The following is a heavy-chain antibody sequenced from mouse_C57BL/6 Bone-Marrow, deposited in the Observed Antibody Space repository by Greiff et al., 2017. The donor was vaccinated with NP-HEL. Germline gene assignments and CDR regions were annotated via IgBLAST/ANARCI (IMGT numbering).Heavy chain of an antibody. Sequence: QVRLQQSGPELVKPGASVKISCKASGYAFSSSWMNWVKQRPGKGLEWIGRIYPGDGDTNYNGKFKGKATLTADKSSSTAYMQLSSLTSEDSAVYFCARRILGDYWGQGTSVTVSS. J-gene: IGHJ4*01. D-gene: IGHD4-1*01. CDR1: GYAFSSSW. V-gene: IGHV1-82*01. CDR3: ARRILGDY. CDR2: IYPGDGDT.